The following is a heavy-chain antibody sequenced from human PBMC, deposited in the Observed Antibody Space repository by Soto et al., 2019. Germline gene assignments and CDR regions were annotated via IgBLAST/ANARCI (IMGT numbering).Heavy chain of an antibody. CDR3: AKEARSGAFDI. Sequence: VQLVESGGGVVQPGRSLRLSCAASGFTFSSYGMHWVRQAPGKGLEWVAVISYDGSNKYYADSVKGRFTISRDNSKNTLYLQMNSLRAEDTAVYYCAKEARSGAFDIWGQGTMVTVSS. V-gene: IGHV3-30*18. CDR1: GFTFSSYG. J-gene: IGHJ3*02. D-gene: IGHD3-10*01. CDR2: ISYDGSNK.